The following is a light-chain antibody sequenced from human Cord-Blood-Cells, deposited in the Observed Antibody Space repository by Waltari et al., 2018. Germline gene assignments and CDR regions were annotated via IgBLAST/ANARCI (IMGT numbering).Light chain of an antibody. J-gene: IGLJ1*01. V-gene: IGLV2-23*01. CDR2: EGS. CDR3: CSYAGSSTYV. Sequence: QSALTQPASVSGSPGQSITISCTGTSSDVGRYHLVSWYQQHPGKAPKLMIYEGSKRPSGVSNRCSGSKSGNTASLTISGLQAEDEADYYCCSYAGSSTYVFGTGTKVTVL. CDR1: SSDVGRYHL.